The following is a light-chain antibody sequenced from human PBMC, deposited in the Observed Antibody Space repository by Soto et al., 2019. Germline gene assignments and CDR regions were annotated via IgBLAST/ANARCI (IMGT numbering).Light chain of an antibody. CDR3: QQYNTWWT. CDR2: GAS. Sequence: EIVMTQSPATLSVSPGERATLSCRASQSVSNNLAWYQKKPDQAPRLLIYGASTRATGLPARFSGSGSGTEFTLTISSLQSEDFAYYYCQQYNTWWTFGQGTRVDIK. V-gene: IGKV3-15*01. J-gene: IGKJ1*01. CDR1: QSVSNN.